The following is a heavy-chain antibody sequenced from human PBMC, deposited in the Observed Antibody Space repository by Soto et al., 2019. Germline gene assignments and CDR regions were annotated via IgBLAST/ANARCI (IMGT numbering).Heavy chain of an antibody. J-gene: IGHJ4*02. Sequence: PGESLKISCEGSGYSFTTHWIGWVRQMHGKGLELMGIIYPGDSDTRYSPSFQGRVTISADKSVNTAYLQWSSLKASDTAMYYCARHIAVAGRYFDYWGQGTLVTVSS. V-gene: IGHV5-51*01. CDR3: ARHIAVAGRYFDY. D-gene: IGHD6-19*01. CDR2: IYPGDSDT. CDR1: GYSFTTHW.